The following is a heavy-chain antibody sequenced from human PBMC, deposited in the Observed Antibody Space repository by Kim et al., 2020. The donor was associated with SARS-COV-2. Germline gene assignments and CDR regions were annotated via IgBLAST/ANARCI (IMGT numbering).Heavy chain of an antibody. V-gene: IGHV4-34*01. CDR3: ARVSRADYDFWSGYGGNMDV. Sequence: SETLSLTCAVYGGSFSGYYWSWIRQPPGKGLEWIGEINHSGSTNYNPSLKSRVTISVDTSKNQFSLKLSSVTAADTAVYYCARVSRADYDFWSGYGGNMDVWGKGTTVTVSS. CDR2: INHSGST. D-gene: IGHD3-3*01. CDR1: GGSFSGYY. J-gene: IGHJ6*03.